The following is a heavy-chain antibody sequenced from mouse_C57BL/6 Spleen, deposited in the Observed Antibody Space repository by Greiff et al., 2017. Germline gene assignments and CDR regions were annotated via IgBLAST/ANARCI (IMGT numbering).Heavy chain of an antibody. V-gene: IGHV5-9-1*02. Sequence: EVKVVESGEGLVKPGGSLKLSCAASGFTFSSYAMSWVRQTPEKRLEWVAYISSGGDYIYYADTVKGRFTISRDNARNTLYLQMSSLKSEDTAMYYWRREGLYSLRFDYWGQGTTRTVSS. CDR3: RREGLYSLRFDY. J-gene: IGHJ2*01. CDR2: ISSGGDYI. D-gene: IGHD2-1*01. CDR1: GFTFSSYA.